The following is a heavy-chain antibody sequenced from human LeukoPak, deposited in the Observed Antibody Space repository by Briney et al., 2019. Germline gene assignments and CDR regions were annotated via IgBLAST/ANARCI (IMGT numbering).Heavy chain of an antibody. D-gene: IGHD3-10*01. Sequence: GGSLRLSCAASGFTFSSYGMHWVRQAPGKGLEWVAFIRYDGSNKYYADSVKGRFTISRDNSKNTLYLQMNSLRAEDTAGYYCAKDQLLLWFGELLYYFDYWGQGTLVTVSS. J-gene: IGHJ4*02. CDR3: AKDQLLLWFGELLYYFDY. V-gene: IGHV3-30*02. CDR1: GFTFSSYG. CDR2: IRYDGSNK.